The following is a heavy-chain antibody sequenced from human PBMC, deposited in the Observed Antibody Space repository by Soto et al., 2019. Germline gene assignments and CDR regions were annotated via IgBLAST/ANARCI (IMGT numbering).Heavy chain of an antibody. V-gene: IGHV1-18*01. CDR2: ISTYSGDT. J-gene: IGHJ5*02. D-gene: IGHD5-12*01. Sequence: QVHLVQSGVEVKTPGASVKVSCQASGYTFFTYDISWVRQAPGQGLEWMGWISTYSGDTKYAQKFQGRVTMTTDSSTSTPYLELRSLTSDDKAVYYCARHHGPTTSENWFDPCGQETLVTVSS. CDR3: ARHHGPTTSENWFDP. CDR1: GYTFFTYD.